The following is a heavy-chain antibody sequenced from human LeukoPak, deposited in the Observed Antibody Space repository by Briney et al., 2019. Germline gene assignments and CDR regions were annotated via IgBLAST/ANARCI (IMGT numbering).Heavy chain of an antibody. Sequence: AGGSLRLSCAASGFTVSSNEMSWVRQAPGKGLEWVSSIFPSGGEIHYADSVRGRFTISRDNSKSTLSLQMNSLRAEDTAIYYCATYRQVLLPFESWGQGTLVTVSS. V-gene: IGHV3-23*01. CDR3: ATYRQVLLPFES. D-gene: IGHD2-8*02. CDR1: GFTVSSNE. CDR2: IFPSGGEI. J-gene: IGHJ4*02.